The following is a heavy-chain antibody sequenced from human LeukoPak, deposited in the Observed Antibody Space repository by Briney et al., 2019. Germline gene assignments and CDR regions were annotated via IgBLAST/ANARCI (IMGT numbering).Heavy chain of an antibody. V-gene: IGHV4-39*01. CDR2: IYYRGTT. CDR1: GGSINSSYY. CDR3: ARMTLAHYFDY. J-gene: IGHJ4*02. Sequence: SETLSLTCTVSGGSINSSYYWVWIRQPPGKGLEWIGSIYYRGTTYYTPSLKSRLTISVDTSKNQFSLKLSSVTATDTAVYYCARMTLAHYFDYWGQVTLVSVSS.